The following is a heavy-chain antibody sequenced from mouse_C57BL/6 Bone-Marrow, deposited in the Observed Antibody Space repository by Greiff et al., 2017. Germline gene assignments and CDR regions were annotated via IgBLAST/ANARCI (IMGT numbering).Heavy chain of an antibody. V-gene: IGHV5-4*01. CDR3: ARVYLGSFDV. CDR1: GFTFSSYA. CDR2: ISDGGSYT. J-gene: IGHJ1*03. Sequence: EVQLVESGGGLVKPGGSLKLSCAASGFTFSSYAMSWVRQTPEKRLEWVATISDGGSYTYYPDNVKGRFTISRDNAKNNLYLQMSHLKSEDTAMYYCARVYLGSFDVWGTGTTVPVSS. D-gene: IGHD2-3*01.